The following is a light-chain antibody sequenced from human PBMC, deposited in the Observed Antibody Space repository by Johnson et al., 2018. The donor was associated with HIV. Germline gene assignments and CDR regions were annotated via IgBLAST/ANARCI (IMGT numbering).Light chain of an antibody. CDR3: GTWDRRLSVFYV. CDR1: SSNIENNY. J-gene: IGLJ1*01. Sequence: QSVLTQPPSVSAAPGQKVTISCSGSSSNIENNYVSWYQQLPGTAPKLLIYEDNRRPSGTPDRFSGSKSGTSATLGITGLQTGDEADYYCGTWDRRLSVFYVFGTGTKVTVL. V-gene: IGLV1-51*02. CDR2: EDN.